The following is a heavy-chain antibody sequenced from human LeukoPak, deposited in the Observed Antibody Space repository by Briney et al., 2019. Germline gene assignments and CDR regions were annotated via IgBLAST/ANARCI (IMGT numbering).Heavy chain of an antibody. CDR3: ARGSCSSTSCYGLDAFDI. D-gene: IGHD2-2*01. J-gene: IGHJ3*02. Sequence: WASVKVSCKASGYTFTSYGISWVRQAPGQGLEWMGWISAYNGNTNYAQKLQGRVTMTTDTSTSTAYMEQRSLRSDDTAVYYCARGSCSSTSCYGLDAFDIWGQGTMVTVSS. CDR2: ISAYNGNT. CDR1: GYTFTSYG. V-gene: IGHV1-18*01.